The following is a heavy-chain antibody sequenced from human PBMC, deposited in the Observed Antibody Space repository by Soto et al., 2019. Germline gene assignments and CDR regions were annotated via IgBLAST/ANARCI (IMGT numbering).Heavy chain of an antibody. J-gene: IGHJ4*02. D-gene: IGHD2-8*02. CDR1: GDSISSLY. CDR3: ARDKITGLFDY. V-gene: IGHV4-59*12. Sequence: PSETLSLTCTVSGDSISSLYWSWIRQPPGKGLEWIGYIYYSGSINYNPSLKSRVTISVDTSKNQFSLKLSSVTAADTAVYYCARDKITGLFDYWGQGTLVTVSS. CDR2: IYYSGSI.